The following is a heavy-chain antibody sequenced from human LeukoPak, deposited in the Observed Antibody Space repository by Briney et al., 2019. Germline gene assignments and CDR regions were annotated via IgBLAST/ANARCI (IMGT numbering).Heavy chain of an antibody. CDR2: ISAYNGNT. D-gene: IGHD3-10*01. CDR3: AREQEADVLLWFGESGY. CDR1: GYTFTSYG. J-gene: IGHJ4*02. Sequence: ASVKVSCKASGYTFTSYGISWVRQAPGQGLEWMGWISAYNGNTSYAQKFQGRVTMTRDTSTSTVYMELSSLRSEDTAVYYCAREQEADVLLWFGESGYWGQGTLVTVSS. V-gene: IGHV1-18*01.